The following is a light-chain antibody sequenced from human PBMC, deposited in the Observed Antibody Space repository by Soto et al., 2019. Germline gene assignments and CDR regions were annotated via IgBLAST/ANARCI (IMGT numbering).Light chain of an antibody. CDR1: QSISSY. CDR3: QQSYSTTPIT. CDR2: AAS. V-gene: IGKV1-39*01. Sequence: DIQMTQSPSSLSASVGDRVTITCRASQSISSYLNWYQQKPGKAPKLLIYAASSLQSGVPSRLSGSGSGTDFTLTISSLQPEDFATYYCQQSYSTTPITFGQGTRLEIK. J-gene: IGKJ5*01.